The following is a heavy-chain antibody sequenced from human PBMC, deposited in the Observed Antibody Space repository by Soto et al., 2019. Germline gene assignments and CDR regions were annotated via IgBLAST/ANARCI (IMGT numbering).Heavy chain of an antibody. CDR2: IKQDGSEK. V-gene: IGHV3-7*01. J-gene: IGHJ5*02. CDR3: ARILRRRITIFGVVPGWFDP. CDR1: GFTFSSYW. Sequence: EVQLVESGGGLVQPGGSLRLSCAASGFTFSSYWMSWVRQAPGKGLEWVANIKQDGSEKYYVDSVKGRFTISRDNAKNSLYLQMNSLRPEDTAVYYCARILRRRITIFGVVPGWFDPWGQGALVTVSS. D-gene: IGHD3-3*01.